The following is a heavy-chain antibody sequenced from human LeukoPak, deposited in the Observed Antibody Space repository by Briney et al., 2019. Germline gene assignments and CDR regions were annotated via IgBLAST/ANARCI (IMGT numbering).Heavy chain of an antibody. J-gene: IGHJ4*02. CDR2: INSDGSTT. D-gene: IGHD4-17*01. V-gene: IGHV3-74*01. CDR1: GFTFSSYG. Sequence: PGGSLRLSCAASGFTFSSYGMYWVRQAPGKGLVWVSRINSDGSTTVYADSVKGRFTISRDNAKNTLYLQMSSLRADDTAVYYCARDYGLEYWGQGTLVTVSS. CDR3: ARDYGLEY.